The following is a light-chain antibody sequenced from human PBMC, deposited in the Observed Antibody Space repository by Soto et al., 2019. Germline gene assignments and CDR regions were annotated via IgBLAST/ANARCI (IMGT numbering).Light chain of an antibody. CDR2: GVS. V-gene: IGLV2-14*01. J-gene: IGLJ3*02. CDR1: ASDIGNYNY. Sequence: QSALTQPASVSGSPGQSITISCTGTASDIGNYNYVSWYQLHPGKAPKLLIYGVSNRPSGVSNRFSGSKSGNVASLTISGLQAEDEADYYCSSYTAYTTLWVFGGGTKVTVL. CDR3: SSYTAYTTLWV.